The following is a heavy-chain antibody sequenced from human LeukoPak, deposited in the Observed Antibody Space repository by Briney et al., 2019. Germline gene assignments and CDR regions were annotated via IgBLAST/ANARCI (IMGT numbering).Heavy chain of an antibody. J-gene: IGHJ6*03. V-gene: IGHV3-48*01. CDR1: GFTFSSYS. CDR2: ISSSSSTI. D-gene: IGHD1-26*01. CDR3: ARHPGDFTGIVKYYYMDV. Sequence: GGSLRLSCAASGFTFSSYSMNWVRQAPGKGLEWVSYISSSSSTIYYADSVKGRFTISRDNAKNSLYLQMNSLRAEDTAVYYCARHPGDFTGIVKYYYMDVWGKGTTVTVSS.